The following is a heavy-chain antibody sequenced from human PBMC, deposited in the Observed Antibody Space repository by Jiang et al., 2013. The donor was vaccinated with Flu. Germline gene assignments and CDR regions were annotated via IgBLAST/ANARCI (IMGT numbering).Heavy chain of an antibody. J-gene: IGHJ4*02. CDR1: GGSINSSSYY. CDR3: ARGRLAARFWRPQALDY. V-gene: IGHV4-39*07. Sequence: VLLKPSETLSLTCTVSGGSINSSSYYWGWIRQPPGKGLEWIGSIYYSGSTYYNPSLKSRVTISADTSKNQFSLKLSSVTAADTAVYYCARGRLAARFWRPQALDYWGPGEPWVTVSS. D-gene: IGHD6-6*01. CDR2: IYYSGST.